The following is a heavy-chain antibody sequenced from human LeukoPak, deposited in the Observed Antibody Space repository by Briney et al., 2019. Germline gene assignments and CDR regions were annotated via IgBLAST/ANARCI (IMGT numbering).Heavy chain of an antibody. V-gene: IGHV3-30*18. CDR3: AKSLTVVIDY. J-gene: IGHJ4*02. Sequence: GGSLRLSCAASGFTFSSYAMSWVRQAPGKGLEWVAVISYDGSNKYYADSVKGRFTISRDNSKNTLYLQMNSLRAEDTAVYYCAKSLTVVIDYWGQGTLVTVSS. CDR1: GFTFSSYA. CDR2: ISYDGSNK. D-gene: IGHD4-23*01.